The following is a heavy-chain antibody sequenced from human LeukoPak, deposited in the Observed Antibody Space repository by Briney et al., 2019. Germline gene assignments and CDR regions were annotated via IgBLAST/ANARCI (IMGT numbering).Heavy chain of an antibody. Sequence: PSETLSLTCTVSGGSISSGGYYWSWIRQHPGKGLEWLGYIYYSGSTYYNPSLKSRVTISVDTSKNQFSLKLSSVTAADTAVYYCARDYYGSGTYSTRDYYGMDVWGQGTTVTVSS. CDR3: ARDYYGSGTYSTRDYYGMDV. J-gene: IGHJ6*02. CDR2: IYYSGST. CDR1: GGSISSGGYY. D-gene: IGHD3-10*01. V-gene: IGHV4-31*03.